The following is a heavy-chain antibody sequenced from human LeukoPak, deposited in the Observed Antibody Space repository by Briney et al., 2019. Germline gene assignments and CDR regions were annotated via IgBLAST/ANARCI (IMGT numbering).Heavy chain of an antibody. Sequence: GGSLRLSCAASGFTFGSYALSWVRQAPGKGLEWVSAISGNGDSTYYAVSVRGRFTISRDNSKNTLFLQMNSLRAEDTAIYYCAKCCRSSGWYQNGDYWGQGTLVTVSS. D-gene: IGHD6-13*01. V-gene: IGHV3-23*01. CDR2: ISGNGDST. J-gene: IGHJ4*02. CDR3: AKCCRSSGWYQNGDY. CDR1: GFTFGSYA.